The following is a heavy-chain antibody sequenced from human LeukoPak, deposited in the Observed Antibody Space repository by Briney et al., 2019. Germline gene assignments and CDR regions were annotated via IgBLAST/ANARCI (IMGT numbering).Heavy chain of an antibody. V-gene: IGHV3-21*01. CDR2: ISSSSSYI. CDR1: GFTFSSYS. J-gene: IGHJ6*03. CDR3: ARSMVRGVIMSDYYYYMDV. Sequence: PGGSLRLSCAASGFTFSSYSMNWVRQAPGKGLEWVSSISSSSSYIYYADSVKGRFTISRDNAKNSLYLQMNSLRAEDTAVYYCARSMVRGVIMSDYYYYMDVWGKGTTVTVSS. D-gene: IGHD3-10*01.